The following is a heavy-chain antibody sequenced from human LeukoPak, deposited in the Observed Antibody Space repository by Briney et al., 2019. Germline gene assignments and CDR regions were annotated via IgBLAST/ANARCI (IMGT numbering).Heavy chain of an antibody. CDR3: AKGNNSRATSFDY. J-gene: IGHJ4*02. CDR1: GFTFSSYL. CDR2: ITASGGST. D-gene: IGHD2/OR15-2a*01. Sequence: GGSLRLSCAASGFTFSSYLMSWVRQAPGKGLEWVSSITASGGSTYYADSVRGRFTISRDNSKNTLYVQLKSLRGEDTAVYYCAKGNNSRATSFDYWGQGTLVTVSS. V-gene: IGHV3-23*01.